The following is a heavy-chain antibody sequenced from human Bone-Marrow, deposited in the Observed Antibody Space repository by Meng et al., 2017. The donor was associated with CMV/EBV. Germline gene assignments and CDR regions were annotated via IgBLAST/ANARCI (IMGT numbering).Heavy chain of an antibody. CDR2: IYYSGST. V-gene: IGHV4-59*01. J-gene: IGHJ6*02. Sequence: SETLSLTCTVSGGSISSYYWSWIRQPPGKGLEWIGYIYYSGSTNYNPSLKSRVTISVDTSKNQFSLKLSSVTAADTAVYYCARRQQFRGGAPAGSRGYYYYYGMDVWGQGTTVTVSS. CDR3: ARRQQFRGGAPAGSRGYYYYYGMDV. CDR1: GGSISSYY. D-gene: IGHD6-13*01.